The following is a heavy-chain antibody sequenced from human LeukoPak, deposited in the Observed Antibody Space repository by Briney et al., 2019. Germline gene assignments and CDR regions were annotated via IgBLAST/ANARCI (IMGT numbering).Heavy chain of an antibody. J-gene: IGHJ5*02. D-gene: IGHD3-3*01. CDR1: GGSISSGGYY. V-gene: IGHV4-31*03. Sequence: SQTLSLTCTVSGGSISSGGYYWSWIRQHPGKGLEWIGYIYYSGSTYYNPSLKSRVTISVDTSKNQFSLKLSSVTAADTAVYYCARGPIFGVVRYFDPWGQGTLVTVSS. CDR3: ARGPIFGVVRYFDP. CDR2: IYYSGST.